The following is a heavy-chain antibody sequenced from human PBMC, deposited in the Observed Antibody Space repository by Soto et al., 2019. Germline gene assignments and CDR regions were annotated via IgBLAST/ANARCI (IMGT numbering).Heavy chain of an antibody. CDR3: ARRAIEARPNYGMDV. V-gene: IGHV3-74*01. CDR1: GFTFSSYW. J-gene: IGHJ6*02. D-gene: IGHD6-6*01. Sequence: PGGSLRLSCAASGFTFSSYWMHWVRQAPGKGLVWVSRINSDGSSTSYADSVKGRFTISRDNAKNTLYLQMNSLRAEDTAVYYSARRAIEARPNYGMDVWGQGTTVTVSS. CDR2: INSDGSST.